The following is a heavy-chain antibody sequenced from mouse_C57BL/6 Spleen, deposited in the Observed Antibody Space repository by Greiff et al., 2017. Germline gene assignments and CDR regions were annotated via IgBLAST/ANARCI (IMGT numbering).Heavy chain of an antibody. CDR1: GYTFTSYW. V-gene: IGHV1-69*01. CDR3: ARGMRLLRLFDY. Sequence: QVQLQQPGAELVMPGASVKLSCKASGYTFTSYWMHWVKQRPGQGLEWIGEIDPSDSYTNYNQKFKGKSTLTVDKSSSTAYMQLSSLTSEDSAVYYCARGMRLLRLFDYWGQGTTLTVSS. D-gene: IGHD1-1*01. J-gene: IGHJ2*01. CDR2: IDPSDSYT.